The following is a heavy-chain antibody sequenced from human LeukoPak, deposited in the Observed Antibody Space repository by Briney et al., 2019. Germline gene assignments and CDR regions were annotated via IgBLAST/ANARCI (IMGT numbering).Heavy chain of an antibody. CDR2: MNPNSGNT. V-gene: IGHV1-8*02. CDR3: ATLYGDYVVN. D-gene: IGHD4-17*01. J-gene: IGHJ4*02. Sequence: ASVKVSCKASGYTFTGYYMHWVRQATGQGLEWMGWMNPNSGNTGYAQKFQGRVTMTRNTSISTAYMELSSLRSEDTAVYYCATLYGDYVVNWGQGTLVTVSS. CDR1: GYTFTGYY.